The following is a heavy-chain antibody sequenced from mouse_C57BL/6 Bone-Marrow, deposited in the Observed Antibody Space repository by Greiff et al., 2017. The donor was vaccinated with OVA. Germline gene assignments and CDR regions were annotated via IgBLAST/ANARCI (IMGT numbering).Heavy chain of an antibody. D-gene: IGHD6-5*01. CDR3: ARAMQY. Sequence: DVMLVESGGGLVKPGGSLKLSCAASGFPFSDYGMHWVRQAPEKGLEWVAYISSGSSTIYYADTVKGRFTISRDNAKNTLFLQMTSLRSEDTAMYYCARAMQYWGQGTSVTVSS. CDR2: ISSGSSTI. CDR1: GFPFSDYG. J-gene: IGHJ4*01. V-gene: IGHV5-17*01.